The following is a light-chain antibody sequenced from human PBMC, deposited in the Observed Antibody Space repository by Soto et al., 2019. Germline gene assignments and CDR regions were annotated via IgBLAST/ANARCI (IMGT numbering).Light chain of an antibody. CDR2: LNSDGSH. V-gene: IGLV4-69*01. CDR3: QTLGTGPWV. CDR1: SGHSSYA. Sequence: QSVLTQSPSASASLGASVKLTCTLSSGHSSYAIAWHQQQPEKGPRYLMKLNSDGSHNKGDGIPDRFSGSSSGAERYLTISSLQSEDEADYNCQTLGTGPWVFGGGTKLTVL. J-gene: IGLJ3*02.